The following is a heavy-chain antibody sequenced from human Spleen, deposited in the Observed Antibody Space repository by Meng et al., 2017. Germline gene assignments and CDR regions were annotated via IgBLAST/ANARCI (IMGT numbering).Heavy chain of an antibody. Sequence: GESLKISCAASGFTFSSYAMHWVRQAPGKGLEWVAVISYDGSNKYYADSVKGRFTISRDNSKNTLYLQMNSLRAEDTAVYYCASGHYYDSSGFYWGQGTLVTVSS. D-gene: IGHD3-22*01. CDR3: ASGHYYDSSGFY. J-gene: IGHJ4*02. V-gene: IGHV3-30*04. CDR1: GFTFSSYA. CDR2: ISYDGSNK.